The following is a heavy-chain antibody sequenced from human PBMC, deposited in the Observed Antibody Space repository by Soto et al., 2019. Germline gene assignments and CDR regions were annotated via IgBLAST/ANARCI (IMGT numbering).Heavy chain of an antibody. D-gene: IGHD6-13*01. J-gene: IGHJ4*02. CDR1: GFTFSSYA. Sequence: EVQLVESGGGLGQPGGSLRLSCEASGFTFSSYAMHWVRQAPGKGLEYVSTINNNGGSTYYANSVKGRFTISRDNSKNTLYLQMGSLRAEDMAVYYCATTIAAAGGYYFNYWGQGTLVTVSS. CDR2: INNNGGST. CDR3: ATTIAAAGGYYFNY. V-gene: IGHV3-64*01.